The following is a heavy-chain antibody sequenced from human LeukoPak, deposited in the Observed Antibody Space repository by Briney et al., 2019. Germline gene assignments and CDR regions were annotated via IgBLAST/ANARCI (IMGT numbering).Heavy chain of an antibody. V-gene: IGHV4-59*01. Sequence: SETLSLTCAVYGGSFSGYYWSWIRQPPGKGLEWIGYIYYSGSTNYNPSLKSRVTISVDTSKNQFSLKLSSVTAADTAVYYCARAVRFLEWLTYYYYMDVWGKGTTVTVSS. CDR2: IYYSGST. CDR1: GGSFSGYY. D-gene: IGHD3-3*01. J-gene: IGHJ6*03. CDR3: ARAVRFLEWLTYYYYMDV.